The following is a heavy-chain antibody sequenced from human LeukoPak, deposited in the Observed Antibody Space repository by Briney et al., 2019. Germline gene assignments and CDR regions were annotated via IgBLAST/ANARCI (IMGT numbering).Heavy chain of an antibody. CDR2: INPNSGGT. D-gene: IGHD3-3*01. V-gene: IGHV1-2*02. CDR3: ASGYYSVLGDY. J-gene: IGHJ4*02. CDR1: GGTFSSYA. Sequence: ASVKVSCKASGGTFSSYAISWVRQAPGQGLEWMGWINPNSGGTNYAQKFQGRVTMTRDTSISTAYMELSRLRSDDTAVYYCASGYYSVLGDYWGQGTLVTVSS.